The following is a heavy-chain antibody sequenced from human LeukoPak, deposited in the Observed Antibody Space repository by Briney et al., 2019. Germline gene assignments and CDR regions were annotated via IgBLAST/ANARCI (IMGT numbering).Heavy chain of an antibody. CDR2: TYYRSKWYN. CDR3: ARAQSGGYLDY. Sequence: SQTLSLTCAISGDSVSSSSAAWLWIRPSPSSGLEWLARTYYRSKWYNDYAVSVKSRLTINPDTSKNQFSLQLNSVTPDDTAVYYCARAQSGGYLDYWGQGTLVTVSS. J-gene: IGHJ4*02. D-gene: IGHD2-8*02. V-gene: IGHV6-1*01. CDR1: GDSVSSSSAA.